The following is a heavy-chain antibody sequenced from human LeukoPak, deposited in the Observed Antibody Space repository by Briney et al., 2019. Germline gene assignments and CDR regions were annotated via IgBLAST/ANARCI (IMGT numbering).Heavy chain of an antibody. CDR2: INHSGST. D-gene: IGHD2-15*01. Sequence: SETLSLTCAVYGGSFSGYYWSWIRQPPGKGLEWIGEINHSGSTNYNPSLKSRVTISVDTSKNQFSLKLSSVTAADTAVYYCARGQPAHCSGGSCWWGAFDIWGQGTMVTVSS. V-gene: IGHV4-34*01. CDR1: GGSFSGYY. CDR3: ARGQPAHCSGGSCWWGAFDI. J-gene: IGHJ3*02.